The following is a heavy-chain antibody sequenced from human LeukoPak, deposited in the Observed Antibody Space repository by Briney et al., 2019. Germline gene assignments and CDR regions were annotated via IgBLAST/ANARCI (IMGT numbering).Heavy chain of an antibody. D-gene: IGHD3-10*01. CDR1: GFTFSSSW. Sequence: GGSLRLSCAASGFTFSSSWIHWVRQPPGKGLVWVSRINGAGLTTDYADSVKGRFTISRDNANNKVFLQLNSLRAEDTAVYYCARPYNCQSLFLGSWGQGTLVTVSS. V-gene: IGHV3-74*01. CDR3: ARPYNCQSLFLGS. CDR2: INGAGLTT. J-gene: IGHJ4*02.